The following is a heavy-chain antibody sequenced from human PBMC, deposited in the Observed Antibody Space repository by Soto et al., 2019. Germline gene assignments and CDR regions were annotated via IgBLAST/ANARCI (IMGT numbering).Heavy chain of an antibody. J-gene: IGHJ3*02. CDR3: ATAITMVRGVIIRRLNAFDI. V-gene: IGHV1-24*01. CDR2: FDPEDGET. Sequence: QVQLVQSGAEVKKPGASVKVSCKVSGYTLTELSMHWVRQAPGKGLEWMGGFDPEDGETIYAQKFQGRVTMTEDTSTDTAYMELSSLRSEDTAVYYCATAITMVRGVIIRRLNAFDIWGQGTMVTVSS. D-gene: IGHD3-10*01. CDR1: GYTLTELS.